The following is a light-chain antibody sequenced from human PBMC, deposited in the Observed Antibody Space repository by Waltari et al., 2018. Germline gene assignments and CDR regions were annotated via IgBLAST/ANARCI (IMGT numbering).Light chain of an antibody. Sequence: QSALTQPPSASGSPGQSVTISCTGTSSDVGGYNYVSCSQQHPGKAPNLLIYDVSKRPYGVPECFPGSKSGNTASLTVSGLQAEDEADYYCNSYAGSNNFPFVLGTGTKVTVL. CDR3: NSYAGSNNFPFV. J-gene: IGLJ1*01. CDR1: SSDVGGYNY. V-gene: IGLV2-8*01. CDR2: DVS.